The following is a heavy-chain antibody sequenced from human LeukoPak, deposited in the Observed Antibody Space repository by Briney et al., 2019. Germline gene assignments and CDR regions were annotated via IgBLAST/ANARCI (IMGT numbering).Heavy chain of an antibody. CDR2: VNHRVRP. Sequence: SQSLSPACALYGGLFAGYYGGWVRQPAGGWRGWIGEVNHRVRPNNNPSLKCRVTMPVDTTKNQFSLKLSSVTAADTAVYYCAREEAGRRAIFGVVTATAHAFDIGGQGKMATVSS. V-gene: IGHV4-34*01. CDR3: AREEAGRRAIFGVVTATAHAFDI. J-gene: IGHJ3*02. D-gene: IGHD3-3*01. CDR1: GGLFAGYY.